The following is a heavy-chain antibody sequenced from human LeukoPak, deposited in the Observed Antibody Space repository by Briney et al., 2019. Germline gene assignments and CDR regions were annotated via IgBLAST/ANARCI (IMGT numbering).Heavy chain of an antibody. CDR3: ARDLMVYQRYYYYMDV. CDR2: INPNSGGT. J-gene: IGHJ6*03. CDR1: GYTFTGYY. V-gene: IGHV1-2*02. Sequence: ASVKVSCKASGYTFTGYYMHWVRQAPGQGLEWMGWINPNSGGTNYAQKFQGRVTMTRDTSISTAYMELSRLRSDDTAVYYCARDLMVYQRYYYYMDVWGKGTTVTVSS. D-gene: IGHD2-8*01.